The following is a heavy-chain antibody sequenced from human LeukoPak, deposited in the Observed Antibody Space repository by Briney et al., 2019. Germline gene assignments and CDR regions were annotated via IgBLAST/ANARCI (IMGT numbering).Heavy chain of an antibody. Sequence: SETLSLTCAVYGESMIGHYWTWIRQPPGKGLEWIGEINHSGSTNYNPSLKSRVTISVDTSKNQFSLKLSSVTAADTAVYYCARSGSIAAAGRNWFDPWGQGTLVTVSS. J-gene: IGHJ5*02. CDR1: GESMIGHY. D-gene: IGHD6-13*01. V-gene: IGHV4-34*01. CDR3: ARSGSIAAAGRNWFDP. CDR2: INHSGST.